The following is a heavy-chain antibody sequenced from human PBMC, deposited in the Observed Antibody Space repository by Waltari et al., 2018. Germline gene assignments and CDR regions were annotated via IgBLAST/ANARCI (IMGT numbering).Heavy chain of an antibody. CDR1: GGSFSGYY. Sequence: QVQLQQWGAGLLKPSETLSLTCAVYGGSFSGYYWSWIRQPPGKGLDWIGEITHSGSTNYNPSLKSRGTISVGTSKSQFSLKLSSVTAADTAVYYCARFHGGNSDAYWGQGTLVTVSS. CDR3: ARFHGGNSDAY. V-gene: IGHV4-34*01. J-gene: IGHJ4*02. CDR2: ITHSGST. D-gene: IGHD2-21*02.